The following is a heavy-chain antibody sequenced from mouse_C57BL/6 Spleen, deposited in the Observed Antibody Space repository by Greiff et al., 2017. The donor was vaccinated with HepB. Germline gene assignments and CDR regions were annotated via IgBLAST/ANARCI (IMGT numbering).Heavy chain of an antibody. Sequence: EVHLVESGAELVRPGASVKLSCTASGFNIKDDYMHWVKQRPEQGLEWIGWIDPENGDTEYASKFQGKATITADTSSNTAYLQLSSLTSEDTAVYYCTTYATRGYYAMDYWGQGTSVTVSS. V-gene: IGHV14-4*01. CDR3: TTYATRGYYAMDY. CDR1: GFNIKDDY. CDR2: IDPENGDT. J-gene: IGHJ4*01.